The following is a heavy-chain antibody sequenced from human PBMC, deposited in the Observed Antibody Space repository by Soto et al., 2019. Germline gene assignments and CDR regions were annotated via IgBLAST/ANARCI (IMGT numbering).Heavy chain of an antibody. J-gene: IGHJ4*02. CDR3: ARDSPLYCSGGSCYSGY. CDR1: GYTFTSYW. Sequence: VSVKVSCKASGYTFTSYWISWARQAPGQGLEWMGWISAYNGNTNYAQKLQGRVTMTTDTSTSTAYMELRSLRSDDTAVYYCARDSPLYCSGGSCYSGYWGQGTLVTVSS. D-gene: IGHD2-15*01. CDR2: ISAYNGNT. V-gene: IGHV1-18*01.